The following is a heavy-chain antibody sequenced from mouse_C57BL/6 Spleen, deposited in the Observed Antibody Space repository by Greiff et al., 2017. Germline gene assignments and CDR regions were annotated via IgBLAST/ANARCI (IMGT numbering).Heavy chain of an antibody. CDR1: GFSLTSYG. J-gene: IGHJ3*01. D-gene: IGHD1-1*01. Sequence: VQRVASGPGLVAPSQSLSITCTVSGFSLTSYGVSWVRQPPGKGLAWLGVIWGDGSTNYHSALISRLNISKDNSKSQVFLKLNSLQTYDTATYYCAKPYYYGSSYWFAYWGQGTLVTVSA. CDR3: AKPYYYGSSYWFAY. CDR2: IWGDGST. V-gene: IGHV2-3*01.